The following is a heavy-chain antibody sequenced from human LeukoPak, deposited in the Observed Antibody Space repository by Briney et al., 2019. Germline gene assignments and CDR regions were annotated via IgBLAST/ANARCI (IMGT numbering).Heavy chain of an antibody. CDR3: AKGHRGVISPFDY. CDR1: GFTFSSYG. V-gene: IGHV3-30*18. Sequence: GGSLRLSCAASGFTFSSYGMHWVRQAPGKGLEWVAVISYDGSNKYYADTVKGRFTISRDNSKNTLYLQMNSLRAEGTAVYYCAKGHRGVISPFDYWGQGTLVTVSS. CDR2: ISYDGSNK. D-gene: IGHD3-10*01. J-gene: IGHJ4*02.